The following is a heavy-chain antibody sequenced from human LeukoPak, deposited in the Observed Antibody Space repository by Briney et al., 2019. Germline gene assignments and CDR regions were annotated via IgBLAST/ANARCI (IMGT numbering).Heavy chain of an antibody. D-gene: IGHD3-10*01. Sequence: AAVKVSCKASGYTFTSYGISWVRQAPGQGLEWMGWISAYNGNTNYAQKLQGRVTMTTDTSTSTAYMELRSLRSDDTAVYSCARDAEGVRTARRFDPWGQGTLVTVSS. CDR3: ARDAEGVRTARRFDP. CDR2: ISAYNGNT. CDR1: GYTFTSYG. V-gene: IGHV1-18*01. J-gene: IGHJ5*02.